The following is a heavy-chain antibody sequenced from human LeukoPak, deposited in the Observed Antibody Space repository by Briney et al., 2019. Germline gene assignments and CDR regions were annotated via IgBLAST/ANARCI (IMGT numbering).Heavy chain of an antibody. D-gene: IGHD3-9*01. J-gene: IGHJ4*02. CDR2: ISSSSSTI. CDR3: ARDWDVWILTGYCDY. Sequence: GGSLRLSCAASGFTFSSYSMNWVREAPGKGLEGVSYISSSSSTIYYADSVKGRFTISRDNAKNSLYLQMNSLRAEDTAVYYCARDWDVWILTGYCDYWGQGTLVTVSS. V-gene: IGHV3-48*04. CDR1: GFTFSSYS.